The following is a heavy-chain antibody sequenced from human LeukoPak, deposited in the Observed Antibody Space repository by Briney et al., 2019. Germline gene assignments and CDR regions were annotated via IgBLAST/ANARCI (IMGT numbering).Heavy chain of an antibody. J-gene: IGHJ4*02. CDR1: GGTFSSYA. Sequence: ASVKVSCKASGGTFSSYAIGWVRQAPGQGLEWMGGIIPIFGTANYAQKFQGRVTITADESTSTAYMELSSLRSEDTAVYYCAREGAYGDFTGVYWGQGTLVTVSS. V-gene: IGHV1-69*01. CDR2: IIPIFGTA. CDR3: AREGAYGDFTGVY. D-gene: IGHD4-17*01.